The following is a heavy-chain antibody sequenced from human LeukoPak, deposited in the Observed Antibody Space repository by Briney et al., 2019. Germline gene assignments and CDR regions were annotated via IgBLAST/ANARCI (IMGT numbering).Heavy chain of an antibody. CDR3: AKDRGTGWYYFDS. J-gene: IGHJ4*02. CDR2: ISNDGRHQ. CDR1: GFTFSNYW. V-gene: IGHV3-30*18. Sequence: GGSLRLSCAASGFTFSNYWMHWVRQAPGKGLEWVAVISNDGRHQFYADSVKGRFSISRDNAKNTLYLQMDSLRREDTALYYCAKDRGTGWYYFDSWGQGILVTVSS. D-gene: IGHD6-19*01.